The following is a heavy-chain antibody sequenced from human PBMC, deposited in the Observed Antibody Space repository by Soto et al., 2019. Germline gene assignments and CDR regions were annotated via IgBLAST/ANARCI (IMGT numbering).Heavy chain of an antibody. CDR3: AKTAGAVAGTVYGY. V-gene: IGHV3-23*01. D-gene: IGHD6-19*01. CDR2: IGGSGGTT. Sequence: EVQLLESGGGLVQRGGSLRLSCVASGFTFSSYAMGWVRQAPGKGLEWVSSIGGSGGTTYAASVKGRFTISRDNSKNTLYLQMNSLRAEDTAVYYCAKTAGAVAGTVYGYWGQGALVTVSS. J-gene: IGHJ4*02. CDR1: GFTFSSYA.